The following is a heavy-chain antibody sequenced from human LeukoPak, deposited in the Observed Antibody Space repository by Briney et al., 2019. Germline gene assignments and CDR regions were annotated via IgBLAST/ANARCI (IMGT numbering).Heavy chain of an antibody. V-gene: IGHV4-34*01. CDR3: ARSWRRYYYMDV. D-gene: IGHD3-3*01. Sequence: SETLSLTCAVYGGSFSGYYWSWIRQPPGKGLEWIGEINHSGSTNYNPSLKSRVTISVDTSKNQFSLKLSSVTAADTAVYYCARSWRRYYYMDVWGKGTTVTVSS. CDR2: INHSGST. J-gene: IGHJ6*03. CDR1: GGSFSGYY.